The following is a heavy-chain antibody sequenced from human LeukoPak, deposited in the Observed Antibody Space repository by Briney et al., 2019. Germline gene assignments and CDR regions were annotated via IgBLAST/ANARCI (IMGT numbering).Heavy chain of an antibody. J-gene: IGHJ4*02. Sequence: GGSLRLSCTASGFTFSTYGMHWVRQAPGKGLEWVAVISFHGSNKNYADSVKGRFTISRDNSKNTVYLQMNSLRAEDTAVYYCARALIGYYFDYWGQGTLVTVSS. CDR3: ARALIGYYFDY. CDR2: ISFHGSNK. CDR1: GFTFSTYG. D-gene: IGHD2-8*01. V-gene: IGHV3-30*03.